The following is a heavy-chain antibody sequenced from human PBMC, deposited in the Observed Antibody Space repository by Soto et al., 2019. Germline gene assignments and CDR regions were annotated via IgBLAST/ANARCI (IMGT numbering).Heavy chain of an antibody. CDR3: ARDVAYFDS. J-gene: IGHJ4*02. V-gene: IGHV4-61*01. CDR2: VYHTGRT. CDR1: GGSFKSGSYS. Sequence: QVQLQESGPGLVKPSETLSLTCTVSGGSFKSGSYSWSWIRQPPGKGLEWIGYVYHTGRTSYNPALKSRVSISMDTSKNQFSLNLDSVTAADTAVYFCARDVAYFDSWGQGTLVTVSS.